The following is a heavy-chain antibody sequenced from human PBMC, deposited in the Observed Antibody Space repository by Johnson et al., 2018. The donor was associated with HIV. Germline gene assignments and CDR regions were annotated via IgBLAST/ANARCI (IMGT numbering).Heavy chain of an antibody. D-gene: IGHD3-22*01. V-gene: IGHV3-23*04. J-gene: IGHJ3*02. Sequence: MQLVESGGGLVQPGGSLRLSCSASGFTFSSYAMSWVRQAPGKGLAWVSAISGSGGSTYYADSVKGRFTIPRDNSKNTLYLQMNSLRAEDTAVYNCAREHPITMRVVASKGEAFDIWGQGTMVTVSS. CDR1: GFTFSSYA. CDR3: AREHPITMRVVASKGEAFDI. CDR2: ISGSGGST.